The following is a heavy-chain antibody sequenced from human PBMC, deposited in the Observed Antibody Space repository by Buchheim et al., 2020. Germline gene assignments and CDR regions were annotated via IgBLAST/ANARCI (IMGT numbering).Heavy chain of an antibody. CDR2: IKQDGSEK. Sequence: EVQLVESGGGLVQPGGSLRLSCAASGFTFSSYWMSWVRQAPGKGLEWVANIKQDGSEKYYVDSVKGRFTISRDNAKTSLYLQMNSLRAEDTAVYYCASLIVVVPAAMPGYFDYWGQGTL. J-gene: IGHJ4*02. CDR1: GFTFSSYW. V-gene: IGHV3-7*01. D-gene: IGHD2-2*01. CDR3: ASLIVVVPAAMPGYFDY.